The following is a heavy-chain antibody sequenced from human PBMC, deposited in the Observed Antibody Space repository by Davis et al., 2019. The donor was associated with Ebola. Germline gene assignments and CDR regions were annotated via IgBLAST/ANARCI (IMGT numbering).Heavy chain of an antibody. CDR1: GFTFSSYW. V-gene: IGHV3-7*01. CDR3: ARDLLQLWSV. Sequence: GESLKISCAASGFTFSSYWMSWVRQAPGKGLEWVANIKQDGSEKYYVDSVKGRFTISRDNAKNSLYLQMNSLRDEDTAVYYCARDLLQLWSVWGQGTLVTVSS. J-gene: IGHJ4*02. CDR2: IKQDGSEK. D-gene: IGHD5-18*01.